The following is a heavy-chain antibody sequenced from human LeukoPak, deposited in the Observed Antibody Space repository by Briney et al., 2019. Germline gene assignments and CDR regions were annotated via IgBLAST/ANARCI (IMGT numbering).Heavy chain of an antibody. CDR2: ISWNSGSI. CDR3: AKDLRGSLGYCSGTSCYDYYYGMDV. D-gene: IGHD2-2*01. CDR1: GFTFDDYA. J-gene: IGHJ6*02. Sequence: GGSLRLSCAASGFTFDDYAMHWVRQAPGKGLEWVSGISWNSGSIGYADSVKGRFTISRDNAKNSLYLQMNSLRAEDTALYYCAKDLRGSLGYCSGTSCYDYYYGMDVWGQGTTVTVSS. V-gene: IGHV3-9*01.